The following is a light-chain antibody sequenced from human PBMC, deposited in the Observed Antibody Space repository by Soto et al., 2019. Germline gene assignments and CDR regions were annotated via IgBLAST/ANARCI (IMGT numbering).Light chain of an antibody. CDR3: QQRSNWPPA. Sequence: IVMTQSPATLSVSPGERATLSCRASQSVGSNLAWYQQKPGQTPRLLIYGASTGATGIPARFSGSGSGTEFTLTISSLQSEDFAVYYCQQRSNWPPAFGPGTKVDIK. V-gene: IGKV3-15*01. CDR2: GAS. J-gene: IGKJ3*01. CDR1: QSVGSN.